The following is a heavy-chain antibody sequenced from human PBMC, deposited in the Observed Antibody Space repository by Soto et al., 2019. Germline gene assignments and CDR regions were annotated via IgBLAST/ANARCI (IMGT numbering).Heavy chain of an antibody. CDR2: ISSGSSNT. J-gene: IGHJ5*02. V-gene: IGHV3-11*06. D-gene: IGHD4-4*01. Sequence: QVQLVESGGGLVKPGGFLRLSCAASGFTFSDYYMTWIRQAPGKGLEWVSYISSGSSNTNYADSVKGRFTISRDNAKNSLYLQMNSLRAEDTAVYYCARVDYSNSWFDPWGQGALVTVSS. CDR1: GFTFSDYY. CDR3: ARVDYSNSWFDP.